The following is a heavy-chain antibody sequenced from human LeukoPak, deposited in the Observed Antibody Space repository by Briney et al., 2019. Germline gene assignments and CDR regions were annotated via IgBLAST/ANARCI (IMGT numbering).Heavy chain of an antibody. CDR1: GYTFTGYY. CDR2: INPNSGGT. V-gene: IGHV1-2*02. CDR3: ARGRVRSVRGVIKPYYFDY. Sequence: GASVKVSCKASGYTFTGYYMHWVRQAPGQGLEWMGWINPNSGGTNYAQKFQGRVTMTRNTSISTVYMELSSLRSEDTAVYYCARGRVRSVRGVIKPYYFDYWGQGTLVTVSS. D-gene: IGHD3-10*01. J-gene: IGHJ4*02.